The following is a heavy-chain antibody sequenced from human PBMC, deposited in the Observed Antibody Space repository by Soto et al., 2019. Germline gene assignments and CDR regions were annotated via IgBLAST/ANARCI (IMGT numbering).Heavy chain of an antibody. D-gene: IGHD3-3*01. CDR1: GGSISSYY. V-gene: IGHV4-4*07. CDR2: IYTSGST. J-gene: IGHJ5*02. Sequence: SETLSLTCTVSGGSISSYYWSWIRQPAGEGLEWIGRIYTSGSTNYNPSLKSRVTMSVDTSKNQFSLKLSSVTAADTAVYYCARDRGTYDFWSGYSTAGWFDPWGQGTLVTVSS. CDR3: ARDRGTYDFWSGYSTAGWFDP.